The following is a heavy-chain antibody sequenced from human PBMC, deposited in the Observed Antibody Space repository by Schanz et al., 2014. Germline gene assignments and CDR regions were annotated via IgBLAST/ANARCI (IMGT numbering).Heavy chain of an antibody. CDR2: INSDGSNT. J-gene: IGHJ4*02. CDR1: GFTFSSHW. V-gene: IGHV3-74*01. Sequence: EVQLVQSGGGLVQPGGSLRLSCAASGFTFSSHWMHWVRQDPGKGLVWVARINSDGSNTDYADSVTGRFTISRDNAKNTLYLQMNTLRAEDTAVYYCVRDSFFAFDYWGQGTLVTVSS. CDR3: VRDSFFAFDY. D-gene: IGHD3-3*01.